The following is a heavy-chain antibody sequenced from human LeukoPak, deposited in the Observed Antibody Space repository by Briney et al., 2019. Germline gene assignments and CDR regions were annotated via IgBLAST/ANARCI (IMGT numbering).Heavy chain of an antibody. D-gene: IGHD5-18*01. CDR3: ARQLGYSYVPFDY. CDR2: IYYSGST. Sequence: SETLSLTCTVSGGSISSYYWSWIRQPPGKGLEWIGYIYYSGSTNYNPSLKSRVTISVDTSKNQFSLKPSSVTAADTAVYYCARQLGYSYVPFDYWGQGTLVTVSS. V-gene: IGHV4-59*08. CDR1: GGSISSYY. J-gene: IGHJ4*02.